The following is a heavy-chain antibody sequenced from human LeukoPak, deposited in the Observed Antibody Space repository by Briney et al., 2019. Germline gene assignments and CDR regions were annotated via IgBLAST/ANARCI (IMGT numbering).Heavy chain of an antibody. Sequence: GGSLRLSCAASGFRSSLQDMHWVRHAPGKGLGWVAWIRNDGSETNYADSVKGRFTISRDNSWNTLYLQMENLRVDDTALYYCAKDRSPLHMDVWGNGTTVTISS. CDR3: AKDRSPLHMDV. V-gene: IGHV3-30*02. J-gene: IGHJ6*03. D-gene: IGHD6-19*01. CDR2: IRNDGSET. CDR1: GFRSSLQD.